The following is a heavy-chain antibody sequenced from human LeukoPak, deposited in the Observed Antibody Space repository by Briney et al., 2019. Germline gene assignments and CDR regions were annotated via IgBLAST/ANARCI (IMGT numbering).Heavy chain of an antibody. J-gene: IGHJ4*02. Sequence: GESLKISCKGSGYSFTSYWIGWGRQIPGKGLEWMGIIYPGDSDTRYSPSFQGQVTISADKSISTAYLQWSSLKASDTAMYYCFQASSSSFDYWGQGTLVTVSS. D-gene: IGHD6-6*01. V-gene: IGHV5-51*01. CDR3: FQASSSSFDY. CDR1: GYSFTSYW. CDR2: IYPGDSDT.